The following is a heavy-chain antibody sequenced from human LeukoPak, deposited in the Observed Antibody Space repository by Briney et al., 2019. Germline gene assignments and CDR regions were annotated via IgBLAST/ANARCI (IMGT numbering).Heavy chain of an antibody. CDR1: GYTFTSYG. CDR2: ISAYNGNT. J-gene: IGHJ5*02. Sequence: ASVKVSCKASGYTFTSYGISWVRQAPGQGLEWMGWISAYNGNTNYAQKFQGRVTITTDESTSTAYMELSSLRSEDTAVYYCARDRVLRYFDWFLKFDPWGQGTLVTVSS. V-gene: IGHV1-18*01. D-gene: IGHD3-9*01. CDR3: ARDRVLRYFDWFLKFDP.